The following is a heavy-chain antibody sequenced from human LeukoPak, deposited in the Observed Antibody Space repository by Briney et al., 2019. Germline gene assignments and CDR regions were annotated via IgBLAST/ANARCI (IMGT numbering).Heavy chain of an antibody. CDR1: GFSFSSYV. CDR2: VSGSGGST. Sequence: GGSLRLSCAASGFSFSSYVMSWVRQAPGKGLEWVSAVSGSGGSTYSADSAKGRFTISRDNSKNMVYLQTSSLRAEDTAVYYCARAGSWSSRPYFDYWGQGILVSVSS. V-gene: IGHV3-23*01. J-gene: IGHJ4*02. CDR3: ARAGSWSSRPYFDY. D-gene: IGHD1-26*01.